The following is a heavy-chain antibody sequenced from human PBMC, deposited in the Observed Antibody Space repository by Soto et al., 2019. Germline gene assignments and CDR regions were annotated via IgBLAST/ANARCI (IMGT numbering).Heavy chain of an antibody. CDR3: AVDAQCSSTNCPGAFDI. Sequence: EVQLVESGGGLVKPGGSLRLSCAASGFTFTDVWMTWVRQAPGKGLEWVGRIKRKIDGETTDYAAPVKGRFTISRDDLKNTLFLQMNSLKSADTAVYYCAVDAQCSSTNCPGAFDIWGQGTMVTVSS. V-gene: IGHV3-15*01. CDR1: GFTFTDVW. D-gene: IGHD2-2*01. J-gene: IGHJ3*02. CDR2: IKRKIDGETT.